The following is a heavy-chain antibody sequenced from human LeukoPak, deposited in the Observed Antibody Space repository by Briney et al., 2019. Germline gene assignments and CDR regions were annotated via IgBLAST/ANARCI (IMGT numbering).Heavy chain of an antibody. CDR2: MNPNSGNT. Sequence: ASVKVSCKASGYTFTSYDINWVRQATGQGLEWMGWMNPNSGNTGYAQKFQGRVTMTRDMSTSTVYMELSSLRSEDTAVYYCARASSGRYRAFDIWGQGTMVTVSS. V-gene: IGHV1-8*01. CDR1: GYTFTSYD. CDR3: ARASSGRYRAFDI. J-gene: IGHJ3*02. D-gene: IGHD6-19*01.